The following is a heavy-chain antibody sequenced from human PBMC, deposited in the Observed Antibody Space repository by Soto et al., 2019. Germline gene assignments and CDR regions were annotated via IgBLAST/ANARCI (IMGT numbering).Heavy chain of an antibody. J-gene: IGHJ4*02. V-gene: IGHV4-39*01. CDR3: ARHDTTNMLVKG. Sequence: QVQLQESGPGLVKPSETLSLTCTVSGGSVSSGSYYWSWIRHPPGKGLEWIGSIYYSGSTYYNPSLKSRVTITLDTAKKQFSPKLSSVTDADTAVYYCARHDTTNMLVKGWGQGTLVIVSS. D-gene: IGHD3-22*01. CDR1: GGSVSSGSYY. CDR2: IYYSGST.